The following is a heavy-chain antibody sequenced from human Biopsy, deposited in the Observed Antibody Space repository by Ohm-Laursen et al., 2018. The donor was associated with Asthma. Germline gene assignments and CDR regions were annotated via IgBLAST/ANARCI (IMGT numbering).Heavy chain of an antibody. CDR3: ARGPNYHGSGRAPIGMDV. J-gene: IGHJ6*02. CDR2: IYYTGSD. Sequence: PSETLSLTCTVPGGSVSTGSYYWSWIRQPPGKGLEWLGYIYYTGSDNYNPSLKSRVTISVDTSKNQFSLRLNSVTAADTAVYYCARGPNYHGSGRAPIGMDVWGQGTTVTVSS. D-gene: IGHD3-10*01. V-gene: IGHV4-61*01. CDR1: GGSVSTGSYY.